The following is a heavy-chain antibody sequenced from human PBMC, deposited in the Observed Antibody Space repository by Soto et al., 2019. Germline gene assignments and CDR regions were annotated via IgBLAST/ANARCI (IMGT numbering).Heavy chain of an antibody. Sequence: GGSLRLSCAASGFTVSSNYMSWVRQAPGKGLEWVSVIYSGGSTYYADSVKGRFTISRDNSKNTLYLQMNSLRAEDTAVYYCARFIAAAGPHFDYWGQGTLVTVSS. CDR3: ARFIAAAGPHFDY. D-gene: IGHD6-13*01. CDR2: IYSGGST. J-gene: IGHJ4*02. V-gene: IGHV3-53*01. CDR1: GFTVSSNY.